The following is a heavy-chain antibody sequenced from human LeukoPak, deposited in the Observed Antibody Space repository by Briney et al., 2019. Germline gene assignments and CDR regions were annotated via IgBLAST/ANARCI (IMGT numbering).Heavy chain of an antibody. CDR3: ARGRYDSSGSYSLFDY. V-gene: IGHV3-21*01. J-gene: IGHJ4*02. CDR1: GFTFSSYS. D-gene: IGHD3-22*01. Sequence: PGGSLRLSCAASGFTFSSYSMNWVRQAPGKGLEWVSSISSSSSYIYYADSVKGRFTISRDNAKNSLYLQMNSLRAEDTAVYYCARGRYDSSGSYSLFDYWGQGTLVTVSS. CDR2: ISSSSSYI.